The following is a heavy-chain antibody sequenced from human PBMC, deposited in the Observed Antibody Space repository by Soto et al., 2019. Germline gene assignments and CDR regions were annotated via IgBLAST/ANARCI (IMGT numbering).Heavy chain of an antibody. CDR3: ARTRSAWSDFHYYSLDV. J-gene: IGHJ6*02. CDR2: ISYDSTKT. V-gene: IGHV3-30*03. Sequence: LRLSCAASGFTFNSYGMHWVRQGPGNGLEWVAFISYDSTKTYCADSVKGRFTISRDNSNSALYVQMNSLTGEDTAVYYCARTRSAWSDFHYYSLDVWGQGTTVTVS. CDR1: GFTFNSYG. D-gene: IGHD1-26*01.